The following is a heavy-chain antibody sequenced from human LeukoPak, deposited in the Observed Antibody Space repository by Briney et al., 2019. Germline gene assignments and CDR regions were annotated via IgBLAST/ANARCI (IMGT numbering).Heavy chain of an antibody. CDR2: LNHSVST. Sequence: ETLSLTRAVYGGTFSCYHCRWIRQPPGKGLDWIGVLNHSVSTNYSTSLNSRVTISVDPSNNQSSLKLSSVPAADTAVYYCARGHRLLWFGELLYSRWFDPWGQGTLVTVSS. V-gene: IGHV4-34*01. CDR3: ARGHRLLWFGELLYSRWFDP. J-gene: IGHJ5*02. CDR1: GGTFSCYH. D-gene: IGHD3-10*01.